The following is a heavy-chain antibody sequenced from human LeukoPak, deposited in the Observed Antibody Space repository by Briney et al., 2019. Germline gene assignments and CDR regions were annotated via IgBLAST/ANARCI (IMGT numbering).Heavy chain of an antibody. CDR2: INHSGST. J-gene: IGHJ4*02. V-gene: IGHV4-34*01. CDR1: GGSFSGCC. CDR3: ARCEWLRLDRSFDY. D-gene: IGHD5-12*01. Sequence: SETLSLTCAVYGGSFSGCCWSWIRQPPGKGLEWIGEINHSGSTNYNPSLKSRVTISVDTSKNQFSLKLSSVTAADTAVYYCARCEWLRLDRSFDYWGQGTLVTVSS.